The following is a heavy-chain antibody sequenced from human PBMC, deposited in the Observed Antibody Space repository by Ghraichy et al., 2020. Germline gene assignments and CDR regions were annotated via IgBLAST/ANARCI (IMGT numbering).Heavy chain of an antibody. J-gene: IGHJ6*02. CDR3: ARGQGGLRFLEWPQNYYYYYGMDV. V-gene: IGHV4-34*01. CDR1: GGSFSGYY. Sequence: SETLSLTCAVYGGSFSGYYWSWIRQPPGKGLEWIGEINHSGSTNYNPSLKSRVTISVDTSKNQFSLKLSSVTAADTAVYYCARGQGGLRFLEWPQNYYYYYGMDVWGQGTTVTVSS. CDR2: INHSGST. D-gene: IGHD3-3*01.